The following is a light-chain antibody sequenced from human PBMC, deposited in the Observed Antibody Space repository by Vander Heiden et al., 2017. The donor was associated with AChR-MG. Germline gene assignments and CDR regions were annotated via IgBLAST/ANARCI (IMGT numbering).Light chain of an antibody. Sequence: EIVMTQSPGTLSVSPGERATLSCRASQGIGSNLAWYQQKSGQTPRLLIYGASTRATGIPTRFSGSGSGTDFALTISSLQSEDLAIYYCQGFDSRLSVTFVPGTKVDMK. J-gene: IGKJ3*01. CDR1: QGIGSN. CDR3: QGFDSRLSVT. CDR2: GAS. V-gene: IGKV3-15*01.